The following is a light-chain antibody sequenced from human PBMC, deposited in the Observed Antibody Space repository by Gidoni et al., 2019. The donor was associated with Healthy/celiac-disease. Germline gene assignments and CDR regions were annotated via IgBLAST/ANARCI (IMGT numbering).Light chain of an antibody. J-gene: IGKJ1*01. CDR2: DAS. Sequence: ELVLTQSPATLSLSPGERAPLSCRASQSVSSYLAWYQQKPGQAPRLLIYDASNRATGIPARFSGSGSGTDFTLTSSSLEPEDFAVYYCQQRSNWPPTFGQGTKVEIK. CDR1: QSVSSY. CDR3: QQRSNWPPT. V-gene: IGKV3-11*01.